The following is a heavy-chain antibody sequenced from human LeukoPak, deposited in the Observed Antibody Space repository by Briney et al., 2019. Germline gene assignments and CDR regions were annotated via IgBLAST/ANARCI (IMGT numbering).Heavy chain of an antibody. CDR2: IYSAGTT. Sequence: GGSLRLSCAASGFNVSKSYSSWVRQAPGKGLEWVAVIYSAGTTYYADSVKGRFTISREKSTNTLYLQMNSLSAEDTAVYYCARPPWGSGSFGYYYGMDVWGKGTTVTVSS. CDR3: ARPPWGSGSFGYYYGMDV. V-gene: IGHV3-53*01. J-gene: IGHJ6*04. CDR1: GFNVSKSY. D-gene: IGHD3-10*01.